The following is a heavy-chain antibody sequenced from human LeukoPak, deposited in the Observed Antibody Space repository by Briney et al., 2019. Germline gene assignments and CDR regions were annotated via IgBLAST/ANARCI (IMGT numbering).Heavy chain of an antibody. D-gene: IGHD6-13*01. CDR3: AKERNSSSWYEVLDY. CDR2: IRYDGSNK. CDR1: GFTFSSYG. Sequence: GGSLRLSCAASGFTFSSYGMHWVRQAPGKGLEWVAFIRYDGSNKYYADSVKGRFTISRDNSKNTLYPQMNSLRAEDTAVYYCAKERNSSSWYEVLDYWGQGTLVTVSS. J-gene: IGHJ4*02. V-gene: IGHV3-30*02.